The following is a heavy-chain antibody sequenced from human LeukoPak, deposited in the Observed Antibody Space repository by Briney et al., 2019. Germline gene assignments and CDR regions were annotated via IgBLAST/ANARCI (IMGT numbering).Heavy chain of an antibody. CDR2: INHSGST. CDR3: ARGDPGSGWYASEVGNWFDP. V-gene: IGHV4-34*01. J-gene: IGHJ5*02. Sequence: KPSETLSLTCAVYGGSFSGYYWSWIRQPPGKGLEWIGEINHSGSTNYNPSLKSRVTISVDTSKNQFSLKLSSVTAADTAVYYCARGDPGSGWYASEVGNWFDPWGQGTLVTVSS. CDR1: GGSFSGYY. D-gene: IGHD6-19*01.